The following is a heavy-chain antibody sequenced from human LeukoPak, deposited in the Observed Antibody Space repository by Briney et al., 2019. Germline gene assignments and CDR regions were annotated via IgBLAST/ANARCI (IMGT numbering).Heavy chain of an antibody. Sequence: QAGGSLRLSCTASGFTFGDYAMSWFRQAPGKGLEWVANIKEDGSEKYYVDSVKGRFTISRDNAKNSLSLQLNSLSAEDTAVYYCARSRSGYYEDYWGQGTLVTVSS. V-gene: IGHV3-7*01. J-gene: IGHJ4*02. CDR3: ARSRSGYYEDY. CDR2: IKEDGSEK. D-gene: IGHD5-12*01. CDR1: GFTFGDYA.